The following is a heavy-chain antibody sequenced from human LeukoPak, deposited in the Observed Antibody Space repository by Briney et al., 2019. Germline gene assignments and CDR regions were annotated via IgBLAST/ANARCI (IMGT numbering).Heavy chain of an antibody. J-gene: IGHJ4*02. CDR2: ISGSGGST. Sequence: GGSLRLSCAASGFTFSSYAMSWVRQAPGKGLEWVSAISGSGGSTYYADSAKGRFTISRDNSKNTLYLQMNSLRAEDTAVYYCAKDFIPIGNYDSSGYYHELDYWGQGTLVTVSS. CDR3: AKDFIPIGNYDSSGYYHELDY. V-gene: IGHV3-23*01. CDR1: GFTFSSYA. D-gene: IGHD3-22*01.